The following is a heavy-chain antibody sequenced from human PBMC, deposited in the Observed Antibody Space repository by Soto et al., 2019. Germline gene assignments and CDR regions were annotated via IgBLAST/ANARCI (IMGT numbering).Heavy chain of an antibody. CDR1: GGSISSGDYY. J-gene: IGHJ6*02. CDR2: IYYSGST. CDR3: ARAWLQLYYCGMDV. D-gene: IGHD5-12*01. Sequence: NTSETLSLTCTVSGGSISSGDYYWSWIRQPPGKGLEWIGYIYYSGSTYYNPSLKSRVTISVDTSKNQFSLKLSSVTAADTAVYYCARAWLQLYYCGMDVWGQGTTVTVS. V-gene: IGHV4-30-4*01.